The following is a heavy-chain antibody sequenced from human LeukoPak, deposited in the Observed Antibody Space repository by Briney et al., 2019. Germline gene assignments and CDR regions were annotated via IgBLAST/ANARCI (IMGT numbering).Heavy chain of an antibody. D-gene: IGHD3-22*01. CDR3: ARLRPPYDSSGYYSLFDY. Sequence: GSLRLSCAASGFTFSNYWMHWVRQAPGKGLEWIGSIYYSGSTYYNPSLKSRVTISVDTSKNQFSLKLSSVTAADTAVYYCARLRPPYDSSGYYSLFDYWGQGTLVTVSS. J-gene: IGHJ4*02. V-gene: IGHV4-39*01. CDR1: GFTFSNYW. CDR2: IYYSGST.